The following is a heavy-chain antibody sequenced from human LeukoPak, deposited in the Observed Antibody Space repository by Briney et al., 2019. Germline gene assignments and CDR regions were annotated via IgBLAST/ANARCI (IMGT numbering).Heavy chain of an antibody. CDR1: GGSISSYY. V-gene: IGHV4-59*01. D-gene: IGHD6-19*01. J-gene: IGHJ4*02. CDR3: ARVRSSGWGKGFDY. CDR2: IYYSGST. Sequence: PSETLSLTCTVSGGSISSYYWSWLRQPPGKGLEWIGYIYYSGSTNYNPSLTSRGTISVDTSKNQFSLKLSSVTAADTAMYYCARVRSSGWGKGFDYWGQGTLVTVSS.